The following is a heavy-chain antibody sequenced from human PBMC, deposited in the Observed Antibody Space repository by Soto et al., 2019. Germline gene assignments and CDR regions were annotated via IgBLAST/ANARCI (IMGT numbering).Heavy chain of an antibody. CDR2: INHSGST. J-gene: IGHJ4*02. Sequence: PSETLSLTCAVYGGSFSGYYWSWIRQPPGKGPEWIGEINHSGSTNYNPSLKSRVTISVDTSKNQFSLKLSSVTAADTAVYYCARGVAGIAVAGKVNYWGQGTLVTVS. CDR3: ARGVAGIAVAGKVNY. D-gene: IGHD6-19*01. V-gene: IGHV4-34*01. CDR1: GGSFSGYY.